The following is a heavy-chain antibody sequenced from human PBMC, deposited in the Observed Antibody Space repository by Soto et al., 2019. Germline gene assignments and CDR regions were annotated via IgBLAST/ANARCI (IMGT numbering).Heavy chain of an antibody. CDR1: GGTFSSSA. J-gene: IGHJ6*02. CDR2: IIPLFRTP. CDR3: ARENDRLQLGGNYYYILDV. D-gene: IGHD5-12*01. Sequence: QVQLVQSGAEMKEPGSSVKVSCKTSGGTFSSSAISWLRQAPGQGLEWMGGIIPLFRTPDYAQKFQGRVTIAADXSXSXSHXELSRLRSEDTAVYYCARENDRLQLGGNYYYILDVWGQGTTITVSS. V-gene: IGHV1-69*12.